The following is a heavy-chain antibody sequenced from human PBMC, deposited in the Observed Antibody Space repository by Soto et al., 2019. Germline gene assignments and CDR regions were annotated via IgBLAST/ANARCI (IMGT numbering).Heavy chain of an antibody. J-gene: IGHJ4*02. D-gene: IGHD3-3*01. V-gene: IGHV3-23*01. Sequence: LRLSCTASGLTFNIYAMTWVRQAPGKGLEWVSSISGSGRNTYYADSVKGRFTISRDNSKNTLYLQMNSLRAEDTAIYYCAKGESYDFWSGHDYWGQGTLVTVSS. CDR3: AKGESYDFWSGHDY. CDR2: ISGSGRNT. CDR1: GLTFNIYA.